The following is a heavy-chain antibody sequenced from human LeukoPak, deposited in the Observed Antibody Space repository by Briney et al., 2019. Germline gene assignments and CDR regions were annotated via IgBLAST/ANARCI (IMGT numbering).Heavy chain of an antibody. V-gene: IGHV1-2*02. D-gene: IGHD2-21*01. CDR3: ARADRLHGGPYLIGP. J-gene: IGHJ5*02. Sequence: GASVKVSCKTSGYSFTDYYMHWVRQAPGQGLEWMGWIKPNSGGTCSAQKFQGRVTMTRDTSITTVYMEMSWLTSDDTAIYYCARADRLHGGPYLIGPWGQGTLVTASS. CDR2: IKPNSGGT. CDR1: GYSFTDYY.